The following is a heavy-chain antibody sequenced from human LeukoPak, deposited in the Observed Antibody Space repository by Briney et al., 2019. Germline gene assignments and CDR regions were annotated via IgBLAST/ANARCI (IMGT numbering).Heavy chain of an antibody. V-gene: IGHV3-23*01. CDR2: ISGSGGST. D-gene: IGHD7-27*01. J-gene: IGHJ4*02. CDR1: GFTFSSYA. Sequence: GGSLRLSCAASGFTFSSYAVSWVRQAPGKGLEWVSAISGSGGSTYYADSVKGRFTISRDNSKNTLYLQMNSLRAEDTAVYYCAVTPGVRGWGRFDYWGQGTLVTVSS. CDR3: AVTPGVRGWGRFDY.